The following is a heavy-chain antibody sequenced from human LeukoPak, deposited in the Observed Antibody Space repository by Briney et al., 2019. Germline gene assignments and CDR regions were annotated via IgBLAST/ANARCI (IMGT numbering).Heavy chain of an antibody. J-gene: IGHJ5*02. V-gene: IGHV1-24*01. CDR3: AAYDMFDP. CDR2: FDPDDGKT. D-gene: IGHD3-9*01. CDR1: GSTLTEFS. Sequence: GASVKVSCKVSGSTLTEFSMHWVRRAPGKGLEWMGGFDPDDGKTIYAQKFQGRLTMTEDTPTDTAYMELSSLRFEDTAVYYCAAYDMFDPWGQGTLVTVSS.